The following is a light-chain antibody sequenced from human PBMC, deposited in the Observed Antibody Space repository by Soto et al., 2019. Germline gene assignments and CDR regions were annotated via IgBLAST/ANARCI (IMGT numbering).Light chain of an antibody. Sequence: DIQMTQSPSTLSASVGDRVTITCRASESVSNWLAWYQQKPGKAPKLLIYKASTLQSGVPSRFSGSGSGTEFTLTISFLHTDHFPPYYSQHYSNDFKWTFGRATNVEI. CDR1: ESVSNW. CDR2: KAS. V-gene: IGKV1-5*03. CDR3: QHYSNDFKWT. J-gene: IGKJ1*01.